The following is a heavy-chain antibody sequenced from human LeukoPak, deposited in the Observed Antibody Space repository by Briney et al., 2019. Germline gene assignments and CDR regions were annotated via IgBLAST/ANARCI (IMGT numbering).Heavy chain of an antibody. CDR2: IFYSGTI. Sequence: PSETLSLTCNVSGASISGSDYNWSWFRQPPGTGLEWIASIFYSGTIYNNPSLKSRTLISVDTSKNQFSLRLTSVTAADTAVYFCATLDNSFDHWGQGTLVTVSS. V-gene: IGHV4-30-4*01. J-gene: IGHJ5*02. CDR3: ATLDNSFDH. CDR1: GASISGSDYN.